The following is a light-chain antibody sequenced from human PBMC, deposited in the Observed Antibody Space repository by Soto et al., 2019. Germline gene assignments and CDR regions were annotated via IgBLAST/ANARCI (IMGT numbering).Light chain of an antibody. Sequence: QSALTQPGSVSGSPGQSITISCTGTSSDVGAYNYVSWYQQYPGKAPKLMIYEVTNRPSGVSTRFSGSKSGNTASLTISGLQAEDEADYYCCSFTSGNTAYVFGTGTKVTVL. CDR3: CSFTSGNTAYV. V-gene: IGLV2-14*01. CDR1: SSDVGAYNY. J-gene: IGLJ1*01. CDR2: EVT.